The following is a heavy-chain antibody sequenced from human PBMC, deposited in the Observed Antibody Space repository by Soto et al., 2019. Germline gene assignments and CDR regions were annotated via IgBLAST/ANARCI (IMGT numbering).Heavy chain of an antibody. V-gene: IGHV3-21*01. Sequence: PGGSLRLSCASSGFTFISYSMNWVRQAPGKGLEWVSSISSSSSLIYYADSLEGRFTISRDNAKNSLYLHMNSLRAEDTAVYYCARDEQLVYFDYWGQGTLVTVSS. D-gene: IGHD6-6*01. J-gene: IGHJ4*02. CDR2: ISSSSSLI. CDR3: ARDEQLVYFDY. CDR1: GFTFISYS.